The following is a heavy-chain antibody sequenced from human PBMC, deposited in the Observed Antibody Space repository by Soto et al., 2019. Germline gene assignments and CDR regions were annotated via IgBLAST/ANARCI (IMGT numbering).Heavy chain of an antibody. V-gene: IGHV1-46*01. CDR3: AKDRGYYDSSGYLFDY. Sequence: QVQLVQSGAEVKKPGASVKVSCRASGYTFTNYYMHWVRQAPGQGLEWMGTINPSGDSTIYAQRFQGRVTVTRDTSTSTVYMELSSLRSEDTAVYYCAKDRGYYDSSGYLFDYWGQGTLVTVSS. CDR2: INPSGDST. D-gene: IGHD3-22*01. J-gene: IGHJ4*02. CDR1: GYTFTNYY.